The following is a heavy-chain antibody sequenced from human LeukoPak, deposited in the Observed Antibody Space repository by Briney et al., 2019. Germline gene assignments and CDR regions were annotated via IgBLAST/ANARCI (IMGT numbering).Heavy chain of an antibody. J-gene: IGHJ4*02. CDR1: GFTFSSYW. CDR3: TGHHQAYSRTY. Sequence: GGSLRLSCAASGFTFSSYWMHWVRQAPGEGLVWVSRISTDASSTTYADSVKGRFTISRDNAKDTLYLQMNSLRAEDTAVYYCTGHHQAYSRTYWGQGTLVTVSS. D-gene: IGHD6-13*01. V-gene: IGHV3-74*01. CDR2: ISTDASST.